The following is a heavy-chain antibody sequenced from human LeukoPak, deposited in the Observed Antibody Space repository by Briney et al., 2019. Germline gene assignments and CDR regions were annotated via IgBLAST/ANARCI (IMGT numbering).Heavy chain of an antibody. V-gene: IGHV3-30*18. Sequence: GGSLRLSCAASGFTFSSYGMHWVRQAPGKGLEWVAVISYDGSNKYYADSVKGRFTISRDNSKNTLYPQMNSLRAEDTAVYYCAKGGPHLGATPFDYWGQGTLVTVSS. CDR1: GFTFSSYG. J-gene: IGHJ4*02. D-gene: IGHD1-26*01. CDR3: AKGGPHLGATPFDY. CDR2: ISYDGSNK.